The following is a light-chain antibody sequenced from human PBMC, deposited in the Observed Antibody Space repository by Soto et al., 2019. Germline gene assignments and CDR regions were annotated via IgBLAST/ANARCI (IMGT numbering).Light chain of an antibody. CDR2: DAS. Sequence: EIVLTQSPATLSLSPGERATLSCMASQSIGNYLAWYQQKPGQAPRLLIYDASNRATGIPARFSGSGSGTDFTLTISSLQSEDFAVYYCQQRSNWPPFTFGQGTRLEIK. CDR1: QSIGNY. V-gene: IGKV3-11*01. CDR3: QQRSNWPPFT. J-gene: IGKJ5*01.